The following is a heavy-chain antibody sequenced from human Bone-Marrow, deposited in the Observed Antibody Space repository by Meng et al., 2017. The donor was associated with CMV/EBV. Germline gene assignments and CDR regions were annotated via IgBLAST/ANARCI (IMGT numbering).Heavy chain of an antibody. J-gene: IGHJ6*02. CDR1: GFTFSSFA. Sequence: GGSLRLSCAASGFTFSSFAMNWVRQAPGKGLEWVSTISGSGGSTYYADSVRGRFTISRDNSKNTLYLQMNSLRAEDTAVYYCAKVVNYDILTGYWYYYYYAMDVWGQGTTVTVSS. CDR3: AKVVNYDILTGYWYYYYYAMDV. V-gene: IGHV3-23*01. D-gene: IGHD3-9*01. CDR2: ISGSGGST.